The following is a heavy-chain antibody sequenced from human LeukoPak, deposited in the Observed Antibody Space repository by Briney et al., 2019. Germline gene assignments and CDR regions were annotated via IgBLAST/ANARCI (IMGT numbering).Heavy chain of an antibody. Sequence: GGSLRLSCAASGFTFSNHIMHWVRQAPGKGLEWVSFIRFDGANRHYVDSVKGRFTISRDNPNNMLYLQMNSLRFDDTAVYYCARDAYHSGDLDQWGEGTLVIVSS. D-gene: IGHD2-21*01. J-gene: IGHJ4*02. CDR1: GFTFSNHI. CDR3: ARDAYHSGDLDQ. V-gene: IGHV3-30*02. CDR2: IRFDGANR.